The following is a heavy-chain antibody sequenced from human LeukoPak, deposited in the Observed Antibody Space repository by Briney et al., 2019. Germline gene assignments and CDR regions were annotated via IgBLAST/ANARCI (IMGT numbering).Heavy chain of an antibody. CDR2: ISGDGGST. D-gene: IGHD3-10*01. J-gene: IGHJ4*02. CDR3: AKDTGSPYGSGSYYPGY. Sequence: PGGSLRLSCAASGFTFDDYAMHWVRQAPGKGLEWVSLISGDGGSTYYADSVKGRFTISRDNSKNSLYLQMNSLRTEDTALCYCAKDTGSPYGSGSYYPGYWGQGTLVTVSS. CDR1: GFTFDDYA. V-gene: IGHV3-43*02.